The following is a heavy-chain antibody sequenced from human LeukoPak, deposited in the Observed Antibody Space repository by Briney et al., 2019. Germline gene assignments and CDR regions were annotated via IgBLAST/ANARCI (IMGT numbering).Heavy chain of an antibody. CDR3: TRPPFI. CDR1: GYSFTSNW. V-gene: IGHV5-51*01. Sequence: GESLKISCKGSGYSFTSNWIGWVRQRPGKGLEWMGIIYPGDSDTRYSPSFQGQVTISVDKSISTAYLQWSSLKASDTAIYYCTRPPFIWGQGTMVTVSS. J-gene: IGHJ3*02. CDR2: IYPGDSDT.